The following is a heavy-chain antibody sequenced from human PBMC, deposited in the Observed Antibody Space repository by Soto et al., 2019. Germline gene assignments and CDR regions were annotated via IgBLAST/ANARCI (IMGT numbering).Heavy chain of an antibody. J-gene: IGHJ5*02. CDR2: IIPILGIA. Sequence: SVKVSCKASGGTFSSYTISWVRQAPGQGLEWMGMIIPILGIANYAQKFQGRVTITADKSTSTAYMELSSLRSEDTAVYYCARDNDITMVRGVTVLNWFDPWGQGTLVTVSS. CDR1: GGTFSSYT. V-gene: IGHV1-69*04. D-gene: IGHD3-10*01. CDR3: ARDNDITMVRGVTVLNWFDP.